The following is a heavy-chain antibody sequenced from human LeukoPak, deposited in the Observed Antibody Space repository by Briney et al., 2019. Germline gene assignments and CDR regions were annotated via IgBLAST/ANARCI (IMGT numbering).Heavy chain of an antibody. D-gene: IGHD5-24*01. J-gene: IGHJ3*01. V-gene: IGHV4-34*01. Sequence: PSETLSLTCAVYGGSFSGYYWSWIRQPPGKGLEWIGEINHSGSTNYNPSLKSRVTLSVDTSKNQLSLKLNSMTAADAAVYYCASPREMATIYDAFDVWGQGTRVTVSS. CDR2: INHSGST. CDR1: GGSFSGYY. CDR3: ASPREMATIYDAFDV.